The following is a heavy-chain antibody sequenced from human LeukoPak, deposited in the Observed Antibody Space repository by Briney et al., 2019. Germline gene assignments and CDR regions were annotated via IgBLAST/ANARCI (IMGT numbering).Heavy chain of an antibody. CDR3: AREKVVIAATHFYGMDV. CDR1: GDRVSTNNAA. V-gene: IGHV6-1*01. CDR2: TYYRSKWYN. J-gene: IGHJ6*02. Sequence: SQTLSLTRAISGDRVSTNNAAWSWIRQSPSRGLEWLGRTYYRSKWYNYYAGSVKSRIIFNPNTSKNQFSLQLNSVTPEDTAVYYCAREKVVIAATHFYGMDVWGQGTTVTVSS. D-gene: IGHD2-15*01.